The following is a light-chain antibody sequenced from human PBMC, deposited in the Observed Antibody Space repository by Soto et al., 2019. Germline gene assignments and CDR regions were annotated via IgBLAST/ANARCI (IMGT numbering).Light chain of an antibody. J-gene: IGKJ3*01. CDR3: QQRSNWGFT. Sequence: IVLTQSPATLSLSPGERATLSCRASQRVSSYLAWYQQKPGQAPRLLIYDASNRATGIPARFSGSGSGTDFTLTISSLEPEDFAVYYCQQRSNWGFTFGPGTKVDIK. CDR1: QRVSSY. CDR2: DAS. V-gene: IGKV3-11*01.